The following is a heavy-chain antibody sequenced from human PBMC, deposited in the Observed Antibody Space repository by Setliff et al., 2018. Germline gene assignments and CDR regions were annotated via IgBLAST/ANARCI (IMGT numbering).Heavy chain of an antibody. V-gene: IGHV4-59*01. CDR3: ARLRGAVDY. J-gene: IGHJ4*02. CDR2: IYYSGST. CDR1: GGSISSYY. D-gene: IGHD3-16*01. Sequence: SETLSLTCTVSGGSISSYYWSWIRQPPGKRLEWIGYIYYSGSTNYNPSLESRVTISVDTSKNQFSLRLNSATAADTAVYYCARLRGAVDYWGQGTLVTVSS.